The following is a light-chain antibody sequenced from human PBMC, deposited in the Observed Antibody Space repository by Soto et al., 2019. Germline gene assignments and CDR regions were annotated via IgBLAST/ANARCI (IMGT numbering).Light chain of an antibody. Sequence: EIVFKQSPGTLSLSPGERATLSCRATESVSSNYLAWYQQKPGQAPRVLIYGASIRATGITDRCSGSGSETDFTLTISRLETEDCAVYYCQQYGTSPRTFGQGTKVDIK. CDR2: GAS. J-gene: IGKJ1*01. CDR3: QQYGTSPRT. CDR1: ESVSSNY. V-gene: IGKV3-20*01.